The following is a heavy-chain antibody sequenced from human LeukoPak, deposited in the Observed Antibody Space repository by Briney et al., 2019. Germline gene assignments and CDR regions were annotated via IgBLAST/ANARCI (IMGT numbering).Heavy chain of an antibody. CDR1: GDSISRSTYY. V-gene: IGHV4-39*02. CDR3: ARSSGTGTFSY. D-gene: IGHD6-25*01. CDR2: VYYGRSP. Sequence: SETLSLTCTVSGDSISRSTYYWAWIRQPPGKGLEWIGSVYYGRSPYFNPSLESRATISVDTSKNHFSLKMSSVTAADTAVYYCARSSGTGTFSYWGQGTLVTVPS. J-gene: IGHJ4*02.